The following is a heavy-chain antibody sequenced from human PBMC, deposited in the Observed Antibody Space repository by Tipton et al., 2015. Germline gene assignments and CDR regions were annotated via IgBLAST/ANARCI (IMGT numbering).Heavy chain of an antibody. V-gene: IGHV4-34*01. J-gene: IGHJ3*02. CDR3: ARSKFGEFFLVAFDI. CDR1: GGSLSGYY. CDR2: MNHSGST. Sequence: TLSLSCAVYGGSLSGYYWSWIRQPPGKGLEWIGEMNHSGSTNYNPSLKSRVTISVDTSKNQFSLKVNSVTAADMAVYYCARSKFGEFFLVAFDIWGQGTMVTVSS. D-gene: IGHD3-10*01.